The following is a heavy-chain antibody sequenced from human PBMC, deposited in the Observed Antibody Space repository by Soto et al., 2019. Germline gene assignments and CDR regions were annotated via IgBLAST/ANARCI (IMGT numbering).Heavy chain of an antibody. CDR1: AFSSHHHA. V-gene: IGHV3-9*02. D-gene: IGHD3-16*01. J-gene: IGHJ6*02. CDR3: TEDILPGGADV. CDR2: IHWNSGAT. Sequence: GGSLRLSCVASAFSSHHHAIHWVRQGPGKGLEWVSGIHWNSGATGYADSVKGRFTIFKDNVKNSVYLQMNSLRTDDTAFYYCTEDILPGGADVWGQGTTVTVSS.